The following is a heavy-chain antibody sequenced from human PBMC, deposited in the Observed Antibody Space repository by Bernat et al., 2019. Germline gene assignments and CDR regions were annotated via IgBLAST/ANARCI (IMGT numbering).Heavy chain of an antibody. CDR1: GYTFTGYY. Sequence: QVQLVQSGAAVKKPGASVKVSCKASGYTFTGYYMHWVRQAPGQGLEWMGWINPNSGGTNYAQKFQGWVTMTRDTSISTAYMELSRLRSDDTAVYYCARDNWYGSGSYFKAFDYWGQGTLVTVSS. CDR2: INPNSGGT. D-gene: IGHD3-10*01. CDR3: ARDNWYGSGSYFKAFDY. J-gene: IGHJ4*02. V-gene: IGHV1-2*04.